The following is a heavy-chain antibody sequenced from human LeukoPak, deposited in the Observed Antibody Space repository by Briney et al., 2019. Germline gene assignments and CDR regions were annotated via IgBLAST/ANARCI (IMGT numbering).Heavy chain of an antibody. CDR3: ATRRGVTTVDY. CDR1: GGSISTYY. Sequence: KASETLSLTCTVSGGSISTYYWSWIRQPPGKGLEWIGNIYYSGSTYYNPSLKSRVTISVDTSKNQFSLKLSSVTAADTAVYYCATRRGVTTVDYWGQGTLVTVSS. D-gene: IGHD4-17*01. J-gene: IGHJ4*02. V-gene: IGHV4-59*04. CDR2: IYYSGST.